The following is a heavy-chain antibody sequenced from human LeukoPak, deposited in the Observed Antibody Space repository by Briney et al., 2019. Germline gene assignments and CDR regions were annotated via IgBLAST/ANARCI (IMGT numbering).Heavy chain of an antibody. J-gene: IGHJ4*02. D-gene: IGHD3-16*01. V-gene: IGHV4-39*01. Sequence: SETLSLTCTVSGASIRISNHFWGWIRQPPGQALEWIGTIFDNGTIYYSQSLKGRVTISVDTPLNQFFIHLQPLTAAGTAFYYRAYTASSGLFEFWGEGAMVSVSS. CDR1: GASIRISNHF. CDR2: IFDNGTI. CDR3: AYTASSGLFEF.